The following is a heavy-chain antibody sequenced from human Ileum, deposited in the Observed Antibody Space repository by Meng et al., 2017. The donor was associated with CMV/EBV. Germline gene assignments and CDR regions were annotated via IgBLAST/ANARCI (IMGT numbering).Heavy chain of an antibody. CDR2: VYYSGSS. Sequence: GSLRLSCTVSGGSVSSGSYYWSWIRQPPGKGLEWIGYVYYSGSSKYNPSLKSRLTMSIDTSKKQFSLKLSSVTAADTAVYYCAREQRGGGWFDPWGQGRLVTVSS. CDR1: GGSVSSGSYY. CDR3: AREQRGGGWFDP. J-gene: IGHJ5*02. D-gene: IGHD4-23*01. V-gene: IGHV4-61*01.